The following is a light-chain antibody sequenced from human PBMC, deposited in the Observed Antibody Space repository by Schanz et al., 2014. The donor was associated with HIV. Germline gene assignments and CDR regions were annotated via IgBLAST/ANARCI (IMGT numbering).Light chain of an antibody. CDR3: QQSYSTPRT. V-gene: IGKV1-39*01. J-gene: IGKJ1*01. CDR2: TAS. Sequence: DIQMTQAPSPLSASVRDRVTITCRASQSVSNWLAWYQQKPGRAPELLIFTASSLQSGVPSRFSGSGSGTDFTLTISSLQPEDFATYYCQQSYSTPRTFGQGTKVEIK. CDR1: QSVSNW.